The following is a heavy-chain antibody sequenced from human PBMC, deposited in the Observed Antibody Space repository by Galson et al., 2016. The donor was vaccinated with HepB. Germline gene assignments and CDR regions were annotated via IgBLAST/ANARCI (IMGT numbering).Heavy chain of an antibody. CDR2: IFYSRST. D-gene: IGHD3-16*01. CDR3: ARFNLGLMHPLAPDAFDI. V-gene: IGHV4-31*03. CDR1: GGSITTGSFY. Sequence: TLSLTCTVSGGSITTGSFYWSWIRQHPGKGLEWIGYIFYSRSTSYTPSLTSRVTMSVDTSKDHFTLKLTSLTAADTDVDFCARFNLGLMHPLAPDAFDIWGQGTMVTVSS. J-gene: IGHJ3*02.